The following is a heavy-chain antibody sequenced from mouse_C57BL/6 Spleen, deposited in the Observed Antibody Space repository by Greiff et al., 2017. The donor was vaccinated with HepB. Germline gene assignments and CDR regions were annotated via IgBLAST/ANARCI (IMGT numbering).Heavy chain of an antibody. CDR3: ARRLVRSRYFDY. J-gene: IGHJ2*01. Sequence: VQLQQSGPELVKPGASVKISCKASGNTFTDYYMNWVKQSHGKSLEWIGDINPNNGGTSYNQKFKGKATLTVDKSSSTAYMELRSLTSEDSAVYYCARRLVRSRYFDYWGQGTTLTVSS. CDR2: INPNNGGT. CDR1: GNTFTDYY. D-gene: IGHD2-14*01. V-gene: IGHV1-26*01.